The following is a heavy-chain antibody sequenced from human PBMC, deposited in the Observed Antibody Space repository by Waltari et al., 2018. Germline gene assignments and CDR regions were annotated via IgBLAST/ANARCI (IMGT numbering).Heavy chain of an antibody. CDR1: GFIFSNYG. CDR3: ARCGRGVDSSASCLDH. Sequence: QVQLVESEGGVVQPGRSLRLSCAASGFIFSNYGMPWVRQAPGKGLEWVAVVYYDGSTKHYADSVKGRFTISRDNSKNTLNLEMNSLRAEDTAVYFCARCGRGVDSSASCLDHWGQGTLVTVSS. J-gene: IGHJ4*02. V-gene: IGHV3-33*01. CDR2: VYYDGSTK. D-gene: IGHD1-1*01.